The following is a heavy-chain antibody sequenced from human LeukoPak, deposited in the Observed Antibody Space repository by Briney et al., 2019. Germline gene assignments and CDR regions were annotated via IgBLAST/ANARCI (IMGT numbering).Heavy chain of an antibody. V-gene: IGHV4-34*01. CDR3: ARVPYCTNSGCYHRVYFDY. Sequence: SETLSLTCAVYGGSFSGYYWSWIRQPPGKGLEWIGEINHSGSTNYNSSLKSRVTISVDTSKNQFSLKLSSVTAADTAVYYCARVPYCTNSGCYHRVYFDYWGQGTLVTVSS. D-gene: IGHD2-8*01. CDR1: GGSFSGYY. J-gene: IGHJ4*02. CDR2: INHSGST.